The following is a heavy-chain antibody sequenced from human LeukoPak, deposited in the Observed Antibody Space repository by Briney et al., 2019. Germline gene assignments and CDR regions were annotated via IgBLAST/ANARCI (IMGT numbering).Heavy chain of an antibody. Sequence: PGGSLRLSCAASGFTFSSYAMHWVRQAPGKGLEWVAVISYDGSNKYYADSVKGRFTISRDNSKNTLYLQMNSLRAEDTAVYHCARSTYRDGYNNYYYYAMDVWGQGTTVTVSS. J-gene: IGHJ6*02. D-gene: IGHD5-24*01. CDR3: ARSTYRDGYNNYYYYAMDV. CDR1: GFTFSSYA. V-gene: IGHV3-30*14. CDR2: ISYDGSNK.